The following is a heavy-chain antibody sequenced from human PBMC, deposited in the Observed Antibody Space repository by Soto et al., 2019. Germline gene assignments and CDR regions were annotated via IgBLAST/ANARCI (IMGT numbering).Heavy chain of an antibody. Sequence: SETLSLTCTVSGGSISNFYWSWIRQPPGKGLEWIGYVDYSGTANYNPSLKSRVSMSVDTSKNQLSLKVTSVTAADTAMYYCARADTAMTTPFDYWGQGTLVTVSS. D-gene: IGHD5-18*01. CDR1: GGSISNFY. CDR3: ARADTAMTTPFDY. CDR2: VDYSGTA. V-gene: IGHV4-59*12. J-gene: IGHJ4*02.